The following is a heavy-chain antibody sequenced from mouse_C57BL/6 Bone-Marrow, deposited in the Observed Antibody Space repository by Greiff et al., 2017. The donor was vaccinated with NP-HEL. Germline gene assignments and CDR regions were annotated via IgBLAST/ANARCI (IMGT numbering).Heavy chain of an antibody. J-gene: IGHJ2*01. CDR3: ARWPPFDY. Sequence: VQLQQSGPELVKPGASVKISCKASGYSFTGYYMNWVKQSPEKSLEWIGEINPRTGGTTYNQKFKAKATLTVAKSSSTAYMQLKSLTSEDSAVYYCARWPPFDYWGQGTTLTVSS. V-gene: IGHV1-42*01. CDR1: GYSFTGYY. CDR2: INPRTGGT.